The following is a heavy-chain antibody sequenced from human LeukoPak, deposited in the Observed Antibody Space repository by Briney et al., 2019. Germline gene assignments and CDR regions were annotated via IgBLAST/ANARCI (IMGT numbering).Heavy chain of an antibody. Sequence: SSETLSLTCTVSGGSISSTTYYWSWIRQPAGKGLEWIGRIHASGTTNYNPSLKSRITISVDTSKNQFSLKLSSVTAADTAVYNCARDFDSPLAFDIWGQGTMVTVSS. D-gene: IGHD3-9*01. CDR3: ARDFDSPLAFDI. CDR1: GGSISSTTYY. J-gene: IGHJ3*02. V-gene: IGHV4-61*02. CDR2: IHASGTT.